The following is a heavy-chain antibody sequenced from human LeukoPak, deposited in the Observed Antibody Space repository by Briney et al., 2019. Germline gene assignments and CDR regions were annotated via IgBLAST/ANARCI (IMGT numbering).Heavy chain of an antibody. J-gene: IGHJ4*02. CDR1: GFTFSSYA. V-gene: IGHV3-30-3*01. D-gene: IGHD3-22*01. CDR2: ISYDGSNK. CDR3: ARANYYDSSGYSYFDY. Sequence: GGSLRLSCAASGFTFSSYAMHWVRQAPGKGLEWVAVISYDGSNKYYADSVKGRFTISRDNSKNTLYLQMNSLRAEDTAVYYCARANYYDSSGYSYFDYWGQGTLVTVSS.